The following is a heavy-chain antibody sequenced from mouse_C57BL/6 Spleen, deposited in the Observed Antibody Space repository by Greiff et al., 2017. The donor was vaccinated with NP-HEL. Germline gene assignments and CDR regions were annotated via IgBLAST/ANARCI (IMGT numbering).Heavy chain of an antibody. V-gene: IGHV5-6*02. CDR1: GFTFSSYG. CDR3: ARLGRDAMDY. CDR2: ISSGGSYT. Sequence: DVMLVESGGDLVKPGGSLKLSCAASGFTFSSYGMSWVRQTPDKRLEWVATISSGGSYTYYPDSVKGRFTISRDNAKNTLYLQMSSLKSEDTAMYYCARLGRDAMDYWGQGTSVTVSS. J-gene: IGHJ4*01. D-gene: IGHD4-1*01.